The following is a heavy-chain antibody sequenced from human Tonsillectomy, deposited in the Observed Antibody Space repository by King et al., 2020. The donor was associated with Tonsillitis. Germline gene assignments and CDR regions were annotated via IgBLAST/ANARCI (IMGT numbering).Heavy chain of an antibody. CDR1: GFTFRTYG. J-gene: IGHJ6*03. CDR3: AKELGYLRYFMDV. D-gene: IGHD3-9*01. CDR2: ISYDGNDE. Sequence: QLVQSGGGVVQPGRSLRLSCAASGFTFRTYGMHWVRQAPGKGLEWVAVISYDGNDEYYADSVKGRFTISRDNSKNTLSLQMNSLRPGDTAVYYCAKELGYLRYFMDVWGTGTTVTVS. V-gene: IGHV3-30*18.